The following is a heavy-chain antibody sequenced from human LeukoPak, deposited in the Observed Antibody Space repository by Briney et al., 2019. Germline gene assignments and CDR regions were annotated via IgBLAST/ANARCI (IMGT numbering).Heavy chain of an antibody. D-gene: IGHD2-2*01. J-gene: IGHJ5*02. CDR3: ARYHPWFDP. V-gene: IGHV3-11*01. Sequence: GGSLRLSCAASGFTFSDYYMSWIRQAPGKGLEWVSYISNGDNTIYCADSVKGRFTISRDNAKNSLYLQMNSLRAEDTAVYYCARYHPWFDPWGQGTLVTVSS. CDR1: GFTFSDYY. CDR2: ISNGDNTI.